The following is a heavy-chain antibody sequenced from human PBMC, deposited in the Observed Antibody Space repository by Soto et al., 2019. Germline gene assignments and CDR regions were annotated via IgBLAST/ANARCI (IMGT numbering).Heavy chain of an antibody. CDR2: FDPEDGET. Sequence: ASVKVSCKVSGYTLTELSMHWVRQAPGKGLEWMGGFDPEDGETIYAQKFQGRVTMTEDTSTGTASMELSSLRSEDTAVYYCATTSPLTYDALDIWGQGTMVTVSS. D-gene: IGHD2-2*01. CDR1: GYTLTELS. CDR3: ATTSPLTYDALDI. V-gene: IGHV1-24*01. J-gene: IGHJ3*02.